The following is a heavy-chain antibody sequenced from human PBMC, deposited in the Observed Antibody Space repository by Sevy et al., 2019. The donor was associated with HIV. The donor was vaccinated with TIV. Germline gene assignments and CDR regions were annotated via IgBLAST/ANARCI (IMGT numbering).Heavy chain of an antibody. D-gene: IGHD2-15*01. V-gene: IGHV3-7*01. CDR3: ARGGWHSGY. Sequence: GGSLRLSCAASGFAFSDDWMSWVRQAPGKGLEWVANIKQDGSQKYYVDSVKGRFTIYRDNAKNSLYLQTNSLRAEDTAVYYCARGGWHSGYWGQGTLVTVSS. CDR1: GFAFSDDW. CDR2: IKQDGSQK. J-gene: IGHJ4*02.